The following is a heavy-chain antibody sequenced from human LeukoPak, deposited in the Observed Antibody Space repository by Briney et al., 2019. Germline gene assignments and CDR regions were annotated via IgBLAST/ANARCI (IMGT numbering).Heavy chain of an antibody. Sequence: EASVKVSCKASGYTFTSYGISWVRQAPGQGLEWMGWISAYNGNTNYAQKLQGRVTMTTGTSTSTAYMELSSLRSEDTAVYYCAREKKTYYYDSSGLDYWGQGTLVTVSS. J-gene: IGHJ4*02. D-gene: IGHD3-22*01. CDR2: ISAYNGNT. CDR3: AREKKTYYYDSSGLDY. CDR1: GYTFTSYG. V-gene: IGHV1-18*01.